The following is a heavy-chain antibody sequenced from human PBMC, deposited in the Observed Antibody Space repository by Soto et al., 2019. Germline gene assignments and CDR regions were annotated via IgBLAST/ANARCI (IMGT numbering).Heavy chain of an antibody. J-gene: IGHJ6*02. V-gene: IGHV3-72*01. D-gene: IGHD2-21*01. CDR1: GFTFSDHY. CDR3: ARHIPYHGKDV. Sequence: EVQLVESGGGLVQPGGSLRLSCAASGFTFSDHYMDWVRRAPGKGLEWVGRIRNKVNSYTTEYAASVKGRFNISRDDSKNSLYLQMNSLKTEDTAVYYCARHIPYHGKDVWGQGTTVTVSS. CDR2: IRNKVNSYTT.